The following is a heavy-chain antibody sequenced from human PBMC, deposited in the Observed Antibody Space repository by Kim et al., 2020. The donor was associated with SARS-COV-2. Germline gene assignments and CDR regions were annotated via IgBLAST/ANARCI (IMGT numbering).Heavy chain of an antibody. V-gene: IGHV3-21*06. D-gene: IGHD5-12*01. J-gene: IGHJ6*02. CDR3: ARDEGRGGYENHYYYGMDV. Sequence: KGRFTISRDNAKNSLYLQMNSLRAEDTAVYYCARDEGRGGYENHYYYGMDVWGQGTTVTVSS.